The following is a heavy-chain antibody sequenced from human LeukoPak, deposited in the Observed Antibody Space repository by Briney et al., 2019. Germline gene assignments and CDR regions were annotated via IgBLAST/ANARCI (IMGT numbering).Heavy chain of an antibody. J-gene: IGHJ4*02. CDR1: GYTFTSYA. CDR2: INTNTGNP. D-gene: IGHD6-13*01. Sequence: ASVKVSCKASGYTFTSYAMNWVRQAPGQGLEWMGWINTNTGNPTYAQGFTGRFVFSLDTPVSTAYLQISSLKAEDTAVYYCAREPLNVKYSSSWHIDYWGQGTLVTVSS. CDR3: AREPLNVKYSSSWHIDY. V-gene: IGHV7-4-1*02.